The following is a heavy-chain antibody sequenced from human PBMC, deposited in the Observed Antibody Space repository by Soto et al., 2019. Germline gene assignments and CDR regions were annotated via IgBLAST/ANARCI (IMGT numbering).Heavy chain of an antibody. CDR2: IRSKPNNYAT. CDR3: IGWSQWLRYDY. V-gene: IGHV3-73*02. CDR1: GFTFSGSA. D-gene: IGHD6-19*01. Sequence: EVQLVESGGGLVQPGGSLKLSCAASGFTFSGSAMHWVRQASGKGLEWVGHIRSKPNNYATAYGASVKGRFTISRDDSKNMAYLQMTSLKIEDTAVYYCIGWSQWLRYDYWGQGTLVTVSS. J-gene: IGHJ4*02.